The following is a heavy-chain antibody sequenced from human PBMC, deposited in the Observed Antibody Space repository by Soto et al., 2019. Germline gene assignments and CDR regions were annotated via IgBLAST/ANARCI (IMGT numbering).Heavy chain of an antibody. CDR1: GGSISSGGYS. CDR3: ARVGITMVRGVIQPNWFDP. CDR2: IYHSGST. D-gene: IGHD3-10*01. Sequence: SETLSLTCAVSGGSISSGGYSWSWIRQPPGKGLEWIGYIYHSGSTYYNPSLKSRVTISVDRSKNQFSLKLSSVTAADTAVYYCARVGITMVRGVIQPNWFDPWGQGTLVTISS. J-gene: IGHJ5*02. V-gene: IGHV4-30-2*01.